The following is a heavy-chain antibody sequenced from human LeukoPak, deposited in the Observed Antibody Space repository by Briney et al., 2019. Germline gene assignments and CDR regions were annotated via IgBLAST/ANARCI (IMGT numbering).Heavy chain of an antibody. CDR3: ARHVYYDSGGLEFDY. Sequence: SETLSLTCTVSGGSISSSSYYWGWIRQPPGKGLEWIGSIYYSGSTYYNPSLKSRVTISVDTSKNQFSLKLSSVTAADTAVYYCARHVYYDSGGLEFDYWGQGTLVTVSS. CDR2: IYYSGST. J-gene: IGHJ4*02. D-gene: IGHD3-22*01. V-gene: IGHV4-39*01. CDR1: GGSISSSSYY.